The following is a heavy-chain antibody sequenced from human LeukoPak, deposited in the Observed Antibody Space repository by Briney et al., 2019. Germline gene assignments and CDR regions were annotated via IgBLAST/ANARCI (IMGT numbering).Heavy chain of an antibody. Sequence: SETLSLTCTVSGGSISSYFWSWIRQPAGRGLEWIGRIYTSGSTNYNPSLKSRVTMSVDTSKNQFSLKLSSETAADTAIYFCARGSTRYDYWGQGTLVTVSS. D-gene: IGHD2-2*01. CDR2: IYTSGST. CDR1: GGSISSYF. V-gene: IGHV4-4*07. J-gene: IGHJ4*02. CDR3: ARGSTRYDY.